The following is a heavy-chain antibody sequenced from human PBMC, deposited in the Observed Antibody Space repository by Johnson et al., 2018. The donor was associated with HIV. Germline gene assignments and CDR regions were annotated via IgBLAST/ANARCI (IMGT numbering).Heavy chain of an antibody. Sequence: QVQLVESGGGLVQPGGSLRLSCAASRFTVSSNYMSWVRQAPGKGLEWVAFIRYDGSNKYYADSVKGRFTISRDNSKNTLYLQMNSLRAGDTAVYYCARQRGAFNVWGQGTMVNVSS. CDR2: IRYDGSNK. CDR1: RFTVSSNY. J-gene: IGHJ3*01. V-gene: IGHV3-30*02. CDR3: ARQRGAFNV.